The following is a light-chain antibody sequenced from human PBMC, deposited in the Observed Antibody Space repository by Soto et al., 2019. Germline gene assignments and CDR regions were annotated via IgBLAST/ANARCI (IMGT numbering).Light chain of an antibody. Sequence: EIVLTQSPGILSLSPGERATLSCRASQSVSSSYLAWYQQKPGQAPRLLIYGSSNRATGIPGRFSASGSKTNYTLTISRLEPEDFAVYYCHQYGSSPPYTFGQGTKLEIK. CDR2: GSS. CDR3: HQYGSSPPYT. CDR1: QSVSSSY. V-gene: IGKV3-20*01. J-gene: IGKJ2*01.